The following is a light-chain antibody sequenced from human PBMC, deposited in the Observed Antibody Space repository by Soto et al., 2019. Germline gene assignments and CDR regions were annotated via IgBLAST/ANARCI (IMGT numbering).Light chain of an antibody. CDR2: GAS. CDR3: QQYGSSPPWT. V-gene: IGKV3-20*01. Sequence: EIVLTQSPGTLSLSPGERATLSCRASQSVSSSYLAWYQQKPGQAPRLLSYGASSRATGIPDRFSGSGSGTDFTLTISRLEPEDFAMYYCQQYGSSPPWTFGQGTKVDIK. J-gene: IGKJ1*01. CDR1: QSVSSSY.